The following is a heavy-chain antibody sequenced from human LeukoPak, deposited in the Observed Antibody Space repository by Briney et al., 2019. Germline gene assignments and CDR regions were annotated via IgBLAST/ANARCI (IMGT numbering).Heavy chain of an antibody. CDR3: ARGGPRLYYYYMDV. CDR1: SGSISSYY. J-gene: IGHJ6*03. V-gene: IGHV4-59*01. Sequence: SETLSLTCTVSSGSISSYYWSWIRQPPGKGLEWIGYIYYSGNTHYNPSLKSRVTVSVDTSKNQFSLNLRSVTAADTAMYYCARGGPRLYYYYMDVWGKGTTVTISS. CDR2: IYYSGNT. D-gene: IGHD3-22*01.